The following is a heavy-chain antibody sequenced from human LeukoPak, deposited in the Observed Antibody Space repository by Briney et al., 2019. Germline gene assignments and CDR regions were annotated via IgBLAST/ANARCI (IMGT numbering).Heavy chain of an antibody. CDR2: IYSGGTT. CDR1: GFTVSSNY. D-gene: IGHD5-12*01. V-gene: IGHV3-66*01. Sequence: GGCLRLSCAASGFTVSSNYMSWVRQAPGKGLEWVSVIYSGGTTYYADSVKGRFSISRDNSKNTLYLQMNSLRVEDTAVYYCARGYSGYDCLGYWGQGTLVTVSS. CDR3: ARGYSGYDCLGY. J-gene: IGHJ4*02.